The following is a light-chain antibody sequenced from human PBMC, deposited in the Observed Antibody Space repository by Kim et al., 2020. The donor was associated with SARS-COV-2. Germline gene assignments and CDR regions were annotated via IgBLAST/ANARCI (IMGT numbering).Light chain of an antibody. J-gene: IGLJ6*01. Sequence: QSALTQPASVSGSPGQSITISCTGTNNDVGGYNYVSWYQHHPGKAPKLLIYDVSKRPSGVSNRFSGSKSGNTASLTISGLQTEDEADYYCSSYISSSTFYVFGSGTQLTVL. CDR3: SSYISSSTFYV. CDR2: DVS. V-gene: IGLV2-14*03. CDR1: NNDVGGYNY.